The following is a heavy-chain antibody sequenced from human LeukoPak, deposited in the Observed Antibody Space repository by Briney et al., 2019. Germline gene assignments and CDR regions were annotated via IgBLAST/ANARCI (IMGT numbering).Heavy chain of an antibody. Sequence: TGGSLRLSCAASGFTFSSYEMSWVRQAPGKGLEWVAVIWYDGRNKFYADSLKGRFTISRDNSKNTLYLQMNSLRAEDTAVYYCARVNRGDAFDIWGQGTLVTVSS. CDR3: ARVNRGDAFDI. CDR1: GFTFSSYE. V-gene: IGHV3-33*08. D-gene: IGHD1-14*01. J-gene: IGHJ3*02. CDR2: IWYDGRNK.